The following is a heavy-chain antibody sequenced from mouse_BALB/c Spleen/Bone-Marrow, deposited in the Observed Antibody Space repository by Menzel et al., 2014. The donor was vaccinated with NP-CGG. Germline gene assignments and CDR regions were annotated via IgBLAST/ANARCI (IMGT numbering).Heavy chain of an antibody. Sequence: QVQLQQSGAELMKPGASVKISCKATGYTFSRYWIEWVKQRPGHGLEWIGEILPGSGGTNYNEKFKGKATLTADTSSNTAYIQLSSLTSEDSAVYYCAMWGYGGSYVGYFDDWGAGTTVTVSS. V-gene: IGHV1-9*01. CDR3: AMWGYGGSYVGYFDD. D-gene: IGHD1-1*01. J-gene: IGHJ1*01. CDR1: GYTFSRYW. CDR2: ILPGSGGT.